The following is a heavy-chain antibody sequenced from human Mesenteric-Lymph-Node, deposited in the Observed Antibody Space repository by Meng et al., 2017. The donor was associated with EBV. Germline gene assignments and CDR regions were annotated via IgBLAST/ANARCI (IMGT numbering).Heavy chain of an antibody. CDR1: GYTFTNYG. D-gene: IGHD3-16*01. Sequence: QGHLLTSAAEGKKPGTAVKVSCKDSGYTFTNYGIIWVRQAPGQGLESMGWISAYNGNTNYAQKLQGKVTMTTDTPRSTAYMELRNLRSDDTALYYCARDLGMITFGRASDYWGQGTLVTVSS. CDR3: ARDLGMITFGRASDY. CDR2: ISAYNGNT. V-gene: IGHV1-18*01. J-gene: IGHJ4*02.